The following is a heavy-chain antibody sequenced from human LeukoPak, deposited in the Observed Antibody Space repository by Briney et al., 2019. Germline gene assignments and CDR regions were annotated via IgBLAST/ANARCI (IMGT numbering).Heavy chain of an antibody. D-gene: IGHD6-19*01. CDR1: GGSISSQY. V-gene: IGHV4-59*11. CDR3: ARGDSSGRSYYFDY. J-gene: IGHJ4*02. Sequence: SETLSLTCTVSGGSISSQYWSSIRQPPGKGLEWMGYIYYSVSTNYNPSLKTRVTISVSTPKNQFALKLSSFAPSDTGVYYCARGDSSGRSYYFDYWGQGTLVTVSS. CDR2: IYYSVST.